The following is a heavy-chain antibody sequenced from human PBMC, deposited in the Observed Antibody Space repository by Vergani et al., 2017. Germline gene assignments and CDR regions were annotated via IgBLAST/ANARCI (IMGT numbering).Heavy chain of an antibody. Sequence: EVQLVESGGGLVKPGGSLRLSCAASGFTFSNAWMSWVRQAPGKGLEWVGRIKSKTDGGTTDYAAPVKGRFTISRDDSKNTLYLQMNSLRAEDTAVYYCAKDYGYYGSGSYHDYWGQGTLVTVSS. D-gene: IGHD3-10*01. J-gene: IGHJ4*02. CDR1: GFTFSNAW. V-gene: IGHV3-15*01. CDR2: IKSKTDGGTT. CDR3: AKDYGYYGSGSYHDY.